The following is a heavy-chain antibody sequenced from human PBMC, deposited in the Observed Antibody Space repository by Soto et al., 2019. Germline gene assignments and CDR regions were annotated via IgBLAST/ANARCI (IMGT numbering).Heavy chain of an antibody. J-gene: IGHJ4*02. V-gene: IGHV3-48*03. CDR3: AKEMEWLLLPDY. D-gene: IGHD3-22*01. CDR2: ISGSGTII. CDR1: GFTFSSYE. Sequence: GGSLRLSCAASGFTFSSYEMNWVRQAPGKGLEWLSYISGSGTIILYADSVKGRFTISRDNAKNTLYLQMNSLRAEDTAVYYCAKEMEWLLLPDYWGQGTLVTVSS.